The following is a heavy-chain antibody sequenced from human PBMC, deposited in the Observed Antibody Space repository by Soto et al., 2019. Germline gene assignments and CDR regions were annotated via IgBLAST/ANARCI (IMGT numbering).Heavy chain of an antibody. CDR1: GGSISSSRYY. V-gene: IGHV4-39*01. J-gene: IGHJ6*02. CDR2: IYYSGST. D-gene: IGHD6-19*01. Sequence: QLQLQESGPGLVKPSETLSLTCTVSGGSISSSRYYWGWIRQPPGKGLEWIGSIYYSGSTYYNPSLKGRVTISVDTSKNQFSLKLSSVTAADTAVYYCAAKAGGGWEDGMDVWGQGTTVTVSS. CDR3: AAKAGGGWEDGMDV.